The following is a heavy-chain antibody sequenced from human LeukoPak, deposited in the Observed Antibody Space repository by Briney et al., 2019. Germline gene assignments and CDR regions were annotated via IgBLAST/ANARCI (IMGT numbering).Heavy chain of an antibody. CDR2: INPNSGGT. D-gene: IGHD1-7*01. CDR3: ARDQGWNYVGKRWFDP. J-gene: IGHJ5*02. V-gene: IGHV1-2*02. Sequence: ASVKVSCKASGYTFTGYYMHWVRQAPEQGLEWMGWINPNSGGTNYAQKFQGRVTMTRDTSISTAYMELSRLRSDDTAVYYCARDQGWNYVGKRWFDPWGQGTLVTVSS. CDR1: GYTFTGYY.